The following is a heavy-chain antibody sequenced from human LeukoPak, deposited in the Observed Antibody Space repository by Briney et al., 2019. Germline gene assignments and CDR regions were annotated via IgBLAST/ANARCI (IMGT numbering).Heavy chain of an antibody. CDR2: MNPNSGNT. Sequence: ASVKVSCTASGYTFTSYDINWVRQATGQGLEWMGWMNPNSGNTGYAQKFQGRVTMTRNTSISTAYMELSSLRSEDTAVYYCARLRFLEWLLDGMDVWGQGTTVTVSS. CDR3: ARLRFLEWLLDGMDV. D-gene: IGHD3-3*01. V-gene: IGHV1-8*01. CDR1: GYTFTSYD. J-gene: IGHJ6*02.